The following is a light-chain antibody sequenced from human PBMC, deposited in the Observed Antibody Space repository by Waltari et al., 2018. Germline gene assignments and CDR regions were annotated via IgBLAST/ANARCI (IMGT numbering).Light chain of an antibody. Sequence: DIQMTQSPSSLSASVGDRVTITCRASQSTRTSLNWYQQKPGKAPKLLNYDASTLQSGVPSRFSGRGSATDFTLTISSLQPEDFATYYCQQSHDFPYTFGLGTKLEF. CDR1: QSTRTS. J-gene: IGKJ2*01. CDR2: DAS. CDR3: QQSHDFPYT. V-gene: IGKV1-39*01.